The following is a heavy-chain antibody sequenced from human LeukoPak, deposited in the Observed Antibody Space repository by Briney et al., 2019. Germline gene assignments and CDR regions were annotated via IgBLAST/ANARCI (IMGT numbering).Heavy chain of an antibody. CDR3: ARDGRSGNFDK. D-gene: IGHD1-26*01. J-gene: IGHJ4*02. CDR2: ISSSSSTI. V-gene: IGHV3-48*01. CDR1: GFTFSSYS. Sequence: PGGSLRLSCAASGFTFSSYSMNWVRQAPGKGLEWVSYISSSSSTIYYADSVKGRFTISRDNAKNSLYLQMNSLRGEDTAVYYCARDGRSGNFDKWGQGTLVSVSS.